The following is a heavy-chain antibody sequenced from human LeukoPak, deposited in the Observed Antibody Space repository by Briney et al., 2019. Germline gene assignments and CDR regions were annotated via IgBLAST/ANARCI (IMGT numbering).Heavy chain of an antibody. CDR1: GFTVSSNY. CDR3: ARGGESSGYYYADY. CDR2: IFSGGST. J-gene: IGHJ4*02. V-gene: IGHV3-66*01. Sequence: GGSLRLSCAVSGFTVSSNYMSWVRQAPGRGLELVSVIFSGGSTYYADSVKGRFTISIDDSKNTVYLQMNSLRAEDTSVCFCARGGESSGYYYADYWGQGTLVTVSS. D-gene: IGHD3-22*01.